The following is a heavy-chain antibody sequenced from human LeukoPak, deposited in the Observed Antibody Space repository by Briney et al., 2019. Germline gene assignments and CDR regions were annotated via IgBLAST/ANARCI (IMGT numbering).Heavy chain of an antibody. CDR1: GYTFTSYD. J-gene: IGHJ4*02. V-gene: IGHV1-2*02. CDR2: INPNSGGT. Sequence: ASVKVSCKASGYTFTSYDINWVRQATGQGLEWMGWINPNSGGTNYAQKFQGRVTMTRDTSISTAYMELSRLRSDDTAVYYCARDLDEYIKNDYWGQGTLVTVSS. D-gene: IGHD6-6*01. CDR3: ARDLDEYIKNDY.